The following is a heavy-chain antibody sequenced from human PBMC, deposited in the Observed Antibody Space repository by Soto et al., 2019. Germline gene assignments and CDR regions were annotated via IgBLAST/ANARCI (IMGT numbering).Heavy chain of an antibody. J-gene: IGHJ4*02. CDR3: ARGNYGWGSSY. D-gene: IGHD3-10*01. CDR1: GFLFNSYN. V-gene: IGHV3-48*04. CDR2: ISGNAKTI. Sequence: VQLLESGGGLVQPGESLRLSCAASGFLFNSYNMNWVRQAPGKGLEWISFISGNAKTIYYADSVKGRFTISRDNAKNSLFLQMTGLRAEDTAVYYCARGNYGWGSSYWGQGTLVTVSS.